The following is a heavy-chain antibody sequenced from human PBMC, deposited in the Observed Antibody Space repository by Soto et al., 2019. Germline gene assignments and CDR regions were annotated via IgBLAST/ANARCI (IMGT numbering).Heavy chain of an antibody. CDR1: GGSVSSGGYY. CDR3: ARRALPQCINGVCYKDGFWDY. CDR2: IYYSGTT. D-gene: IGHD2-8*01. J-gene: IGHJ4*02. V-gene: IGHV4-31*03. Sequence: SETLSLTCTVSGGSVSSGGYYWSWIRQHPGTGLEWIGYIYYSGTTYFNPSLKSRASISLDTCKNEFSLKLTSVTAADTAVYYCARRALPQCINGVCYKDGFWDYWGQGALVTVSS.